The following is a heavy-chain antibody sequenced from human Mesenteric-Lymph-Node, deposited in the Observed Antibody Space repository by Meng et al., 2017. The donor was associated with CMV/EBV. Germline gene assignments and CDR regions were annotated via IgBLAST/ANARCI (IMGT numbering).Heavy chain of an antibody. J-gene: IGHJ5*02. CDR2: IIPIFGTA. D-gene: IGHD2-2*01. CDR1: YE. V-gene: IGHV1-69*01. Sequence: YEVSGGRQDPGKGLEGMGGIIPIFGTANYAQKCQGRVTMTADESTSTAYMELSSLRSEDTAVYYCARGGEICSSTSCDASRWGRFDPWGQGTLVTVSS. CDR3: ARGGEICSSTSCDASRWGRFDP.